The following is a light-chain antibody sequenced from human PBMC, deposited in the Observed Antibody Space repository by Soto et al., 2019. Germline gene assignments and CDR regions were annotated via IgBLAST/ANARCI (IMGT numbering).Light chain of an antibody. J-gene: IGKJ5*01. Sequence: DVHLTHSPSFLSASLGDRVPIPFRASQGISRYLAWYQQKPGKAPKLLLYEASTLQSGVPSRFSGSGSGTEFTLSISSLQPEDFATDYCQQLNAYPITFGQGTRLEIK. CDR3: QQLNAYPIT. V-gene: IGKV1-9*01. CDR2: EAS. CDR1: QGISRY.